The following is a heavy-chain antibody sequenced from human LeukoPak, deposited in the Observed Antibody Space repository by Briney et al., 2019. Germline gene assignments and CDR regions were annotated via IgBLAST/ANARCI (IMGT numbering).Heavy chain of an antibody. CDR1: GFTFGDYA. V-gene: IGHV3-49*03. Sequence: GGSLRLSCTASGFTFGDYAMSWFRQAPGKGLEWVGFIRSKAYGGTTEYAASVKGRFTISRDDSKSIAYLQMNSLKTEDTAVYYCTRGEYSSALYYFDYWGQGTLVTVSS. CDR2: IRSKAYGGTT. D-gene: IGHD6-6*01. J-gene: IGHJ4*02. CDR3: TRGEYSSALYYFDY.